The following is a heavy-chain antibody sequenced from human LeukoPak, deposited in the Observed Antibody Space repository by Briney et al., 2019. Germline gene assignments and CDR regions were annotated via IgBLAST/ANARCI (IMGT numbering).Heavy chain of an antibody. V-gene: IGHV5-51*01. CDR2: IDPSDSYT. J-gene: IGHJ3*02. D-gene: IGHD6-19*01. Sequence: PGESLKISCKGSGYNFTGYWIGWVRQMPGKGLEWMGIIDPSDSYTRYSPSFQGHVTISADKSISTAYLQWCSLKASDTAVYYCARRLGMTVPGPGYDALDIWGQGTTVTSST. CDR1: GYNFTGYW. CDR3: ARRLGMTVPGPGYDALDI.